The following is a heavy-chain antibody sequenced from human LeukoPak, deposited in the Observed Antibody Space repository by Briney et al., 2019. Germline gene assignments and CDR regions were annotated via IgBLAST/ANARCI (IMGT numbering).Heavy chain of an antibody. V-gene: IGHV3-21*01. CDR2: ISSSSSNI. D-gene: IGHD1-1*01. CDR1: GFTFSSYS. Sequence: GGSLRLSCAASGFTFSSYSMNWVRQAPGKGLEWVSSISSSSSNIYYADSVKGRFTISRDNAKNSLYLQMNSLRVEDTAVYYCARCTTGRTFGSLREIKRSREIDYWGQGTLVTVSS. J-gene: IGHJ4*02. CDR3: ARCTTGRTFGSLREIKRSREIDY.